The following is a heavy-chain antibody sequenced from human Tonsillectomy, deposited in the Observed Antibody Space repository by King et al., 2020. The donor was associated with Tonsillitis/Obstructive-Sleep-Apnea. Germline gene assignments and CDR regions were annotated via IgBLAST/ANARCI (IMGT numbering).Heavy chain of an antibody. CDR3: ARSEGIYYYGMDV. D-gene: IGHD6-13*01. V-gene: IGHV3-48*03. CDR2: ISTSGRSI. J-gene: IGHJ6*02. Sequence: VQLVESGGGLVQPGGSLRLSCAASRFTFSSYEMNWVRQAPGKGLEWVSYISTSGRSIYYADSVKGRFTISRDNAKNSLYLQMNSLRAEDTAVYYCARSEGIYYYGMDVWGQGTTVTVSS. CDR1: RFTFSSYE.